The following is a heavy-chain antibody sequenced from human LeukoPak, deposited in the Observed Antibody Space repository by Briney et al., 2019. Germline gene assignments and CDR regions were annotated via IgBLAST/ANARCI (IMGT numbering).Heavy chain of an antibody. D-gene: IGHD1-26*01. CDR3: ARLLGATDFDY. J-gene: IGHJ4*02. CDR2: IYYSGST. Sequence: SETLSLTCTVSGGSISSGGYYWSWIRQHPGKGLEWIGYIYYSGSTYYNPSLKSRLTISVDTPKNQFSLKLSSVTAADTAVYYCARLLGATDFDYWGQGTLVTVSS. CDR1: GGSISSGGYY. V-gene: IGHV4-31*03.